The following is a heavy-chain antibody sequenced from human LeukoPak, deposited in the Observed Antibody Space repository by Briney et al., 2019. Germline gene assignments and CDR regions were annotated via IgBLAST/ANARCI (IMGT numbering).Heavy chain of an antibody. CDR3: AREGQWQFNWFDP. Sequence: ASVKVSCKASGYTFTGYYIHWVRQAPGQGLEWMGWINPNSGDTNYAQKFQGRVTMTRDTSISTAYMELSRLRSDDTAVYYCAREGQWQFNWFDPWGQGTLVTVSS. CDR2: INPNSGDT. V-gene: IGHV1-2*02. D-gene: IGHD6-19*01. CDR1: GYTFTGYY. J-gene: IGHJ5*02.